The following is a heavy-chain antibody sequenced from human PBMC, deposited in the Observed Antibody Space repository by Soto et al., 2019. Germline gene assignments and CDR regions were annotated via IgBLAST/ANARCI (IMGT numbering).Heavy chain of an antibody. CDR1: GYTFTGYY. V-gene: IGHV1-2*04. J-gene: IGHJ4*02. Sequence: ASVKVSCKASGYTFTGYYMHWVRQAPGQGLEWMGWINPNSGGTNYAQKFQGWVTMTRDTSISTAYMELSRLRSDDTAVYYCARSSYDFWSGYHSGTPSYYFDYWGQGTLVTVSS. D-gene: IGHD3-3*01. CDR3: ARSSYDFWSGYHSGTPSYYFDY. CDR2: INPNSGGT.